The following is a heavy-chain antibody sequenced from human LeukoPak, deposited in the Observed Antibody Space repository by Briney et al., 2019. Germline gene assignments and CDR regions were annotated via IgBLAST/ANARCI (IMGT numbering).Heavy chain of an antibody. CDR1: GFTFSSYE. J-gene: IGHJ3*02. CDR2: IYSGGST. Sequence: PPGGSLRLSCAASGFTFSSYEMNWVRQAPGKGLEWVSIIYSGGSTFYADSVKGRFTISRDNSKNTLYLQMNSLRAEDTAVYYCARGGSYLSAFDIWGQGTMVTVSS. CDR3: ARGGSYLSAFDI. D-gene: IGHD1-26*01. V-gene: IGHV3-53*01.